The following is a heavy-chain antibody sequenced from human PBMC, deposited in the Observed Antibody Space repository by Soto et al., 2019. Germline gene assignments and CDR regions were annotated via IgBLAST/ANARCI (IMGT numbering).Heavy chain of an antibody. J-gene: IGHJ6*02. Sequence: GGSLRLSCVVSGFSVSNNYMSWVRQAPGKGLDWVSVIFADGSTYYVDSVKGRFTISRHNSKNTLYLQMNSLRAEDTAVYYCARSEETYNDVLTGMDLYYYYLGMDAWGQGTTVTVSS. CDR1: GFSVSNNY. CDR3: ARSEETYNDVLTGMDLYYYYLGMDA. CDR2: IFADGST. V-gene: IGHV3-53*01. D-gene: IGHD3-9*01.